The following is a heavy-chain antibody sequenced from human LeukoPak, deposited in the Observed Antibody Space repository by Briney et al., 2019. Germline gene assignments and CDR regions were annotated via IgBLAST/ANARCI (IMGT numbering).Heavy chain of an antibody. CDR3: AKLGGHPLHNYYVGV. J-gene: IGHJ6*03. V-gene: IGHV3-30*18. D-gene: IGHD3-16*01. CDR1: GFTFSSHG. CDR2: ISNDGSKK. Sequence: GGSLRLSCAASGFTFSSHGMHWVRQAPGKGLEWVAVISNDGSKKLYGDSVKGRFTISRDDSENTLYLQMNSLRAEDTAVYYCAKLGGHPLHNYYVGVWGKGTTVAVSS.